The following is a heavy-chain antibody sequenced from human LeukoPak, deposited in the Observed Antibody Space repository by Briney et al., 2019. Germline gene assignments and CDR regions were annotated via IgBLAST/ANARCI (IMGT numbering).Heavy chain of an antibody. Sequence: GALRLSCAASGFTFSSYAMSWVRQAPGKGLKWVSAISGSGGSTYYADSVKGRFTISRDNSKNTLYLQMNSLRAEDTAVYYCAKDSLRYFDWLTDYWGQGTLVTVSS. CDR1: GFTFSSYA. V-gene: IGHV3-23*01. J-gene: IGHJ4*02. CDR2: ISGSGGST. D-gene: IGHD3-9*01. CDR3: AKDSLRYFDWLTDY.